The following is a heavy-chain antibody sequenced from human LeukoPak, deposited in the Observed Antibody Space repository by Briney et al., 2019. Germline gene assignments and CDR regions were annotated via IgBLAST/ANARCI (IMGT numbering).Heavy chain of an antibody. D-gene: IGHD1-1*01. V-gene: IGHV4-59*01. Sequence: SETLSLTCTVSGASISSYFWSWIRQPPGKGLEWIGYIYHSGTSNYNPSLNSRVTISVDTSRNQFSLKLSSVTAADTAVYYCARDLNDSGYFDYWGKGTLVTVSS. CDR1: GASISSYF. CDR2: IYHSGTS. J-gene: IGHJ4*02. CDR3: ARDLNDSGYFDY.